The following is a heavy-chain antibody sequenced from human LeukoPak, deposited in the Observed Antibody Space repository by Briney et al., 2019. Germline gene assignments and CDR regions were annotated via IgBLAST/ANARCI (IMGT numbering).Heavy chain of an antibody. CDR2: IRYDGSNK. CDR3: AKDRDSSGHAFNM. V-gene: IGHV3-30*02. CDR1: GFSFSSYG. Sequence: GGSLRLSCAESGFSFSSYGMHWVRQAPGKGLEWVAFIRYDGSNKYYADSVKGRFTISRDDSKNTLDLQMNSLRPEDTAVYYCAKDRDSSGHAFNMWGQGTMVTVSS. J-gene: IGHJ3*02. D-gene: IGHD3-22*01.